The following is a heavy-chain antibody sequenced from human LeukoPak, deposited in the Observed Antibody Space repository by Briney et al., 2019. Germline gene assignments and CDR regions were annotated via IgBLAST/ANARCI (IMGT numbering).Heavy chain of an antibody. D-gene: IGHD6-13*01. V-gene: IGHV5-51*01. CDR1: GYSFTDYW. Sequence: GESLKISCKGSGYSFTDYWIGWVRQMPGKGLEWMGIIYPGDSDIRYSPSFQGQVTISVDISISTAYLQWSSLKASDTAMYYCARQEHYSSSWPYYFDYWGQGTLVTVSS. J-gene: IGHJ4*02. CDR3: ARQEHYSSSWPYYFDY. CDR2: IYPGDSDI.